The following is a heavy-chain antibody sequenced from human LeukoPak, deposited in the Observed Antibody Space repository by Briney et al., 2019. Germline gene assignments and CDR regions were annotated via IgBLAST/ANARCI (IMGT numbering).Heavy chain of an antibody. D-gene: IGHD3-10*01. Sequence: WXXQAPGKGXEWVSYISSSGSTIYYADSVKGRFTISRDNAKNSLYLQMNSLRAEDTAVYYCARSRGRKVTPFDYWGQGILVTVSS. J-gene: IGHJ4*02. CDR3: ARSRGRKVTPFDY. CDR2: ISSSGSTI. V-gene: IGHV3-11*01.